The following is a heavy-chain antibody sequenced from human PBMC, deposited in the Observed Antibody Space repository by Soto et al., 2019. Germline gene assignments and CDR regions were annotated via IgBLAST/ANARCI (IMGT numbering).Heavy chain of an antibody. CDR2: IIPIFGTA. D-gene: IGHD5-18*01. Sequence: ASVKVSCKASGGTFSSYAISWVRQAPGQGLEWMGGIIPIFGTANYAQKFQGRVTITADESTSTAYMELRSLRSEDTAVYYCARSGYSYGSFRWYYFDYWGQGTLVTVSS. V-gene: IGHV1-69*13. CDR1: GGTFSSYA. CDR3: ARSGYSYGSFRWYYFDY. J-gene: IGHJ4*02.